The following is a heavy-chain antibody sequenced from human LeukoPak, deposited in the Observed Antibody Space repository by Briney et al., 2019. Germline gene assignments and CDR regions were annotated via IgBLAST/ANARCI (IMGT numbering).Heavy chain of an antibody. CDR2: INTDGSST. Sequence: GGSLRLSCAASGFTFSSYWMHWVRQAPGKGLVWVSRINTDGSSTSYADSVKGRFTISRDSAKNTLYLQMNSLRAEDTAVYYCARDGVATIPLDYWGQGTLVTVSS. V-gene: IGHV3-74*01. D-gene: IGHD5-12*01. CDR3: ARDGVATIPLDY. CDR1: GFTFSSYW. J-gene: IGHJ4*02.